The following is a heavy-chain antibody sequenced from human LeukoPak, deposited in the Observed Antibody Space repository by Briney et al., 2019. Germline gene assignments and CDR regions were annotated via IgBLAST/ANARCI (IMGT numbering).Heavy chain of an antibody. D-gene: IGHD3-3*01. CDR3: ARAVDFWSGYFLDAYFGY. CDR2: IYYSGST. J-gene: IGHJ4*02. V-gene: IGHV4-39*01. CDR1: GGSISSSSYY. Sequence: SETLSLTCTVSGGSISSSSYYWGWIRQPPGKGLEWIGSIYYSGSTYYNPSLKSRVTISVDTSKNQFSLKLSSVTAADTAVYYCARAVDFWSGYFLDAYFGYWGQGTLVTVSS.